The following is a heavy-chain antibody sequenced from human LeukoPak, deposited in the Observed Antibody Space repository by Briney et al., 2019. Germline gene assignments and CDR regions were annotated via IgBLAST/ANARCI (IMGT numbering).Heavy chain of an antibody. CDR2: ISAYNGNT. Sequence: ASVKVSCKASGYTFTSYGISWVRQAPGQGLEWMGWISAYNGNTNYAQKLQGRVTMTTDTSTSTTYMELRSLRSDDTAVYYCARGGVLQWQWVAYFDYWGQGALVTVSS. D-gene: IGHD4-11*01. CDR1: GYTFTSYG. J-gene: IGHJ4*02. V-gene: IGHV1-18*01. CDR3: ARGGVLQWQWVAYFDY.